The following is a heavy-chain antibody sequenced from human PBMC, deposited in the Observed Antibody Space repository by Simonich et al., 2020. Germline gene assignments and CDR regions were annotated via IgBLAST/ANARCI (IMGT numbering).Heavy chain of an antibody. CDR1: GGSISSSSYY. V-gene: IGHV4-39*01. J-gene: IGHJ3*02. Sequence: QLQLHESGPGLVKPSETLSLTCTVSGGSISSSSYYWGWIRQPPGKGLEWVGSIYYSGDTYYTPSLKGRVTMSVDTSKNQFSLKMGSVTAADTAVYYCARHAGFAFDIWGQGTMVTVSS. CDR3: ARHAGFAFDI. CDR2: IYYSGDT. D-gene: IGHD6-13*01.